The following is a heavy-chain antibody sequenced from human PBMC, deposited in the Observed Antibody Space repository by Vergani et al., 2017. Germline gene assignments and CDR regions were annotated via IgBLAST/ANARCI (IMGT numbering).Heavy chain of an antibody. CDR3: AKDVTSSGRVYYFDY. CDR1: GFTFADYT. CDR2: ISLDGGST. J-gene: IGHJ4*02. V-gene: IGHV3-43*01. D-gene: IGHD6-19*01. Sequence: EVQLVESAGVVLQPGGSLRLSCAASGFTFADYTMHCVRQAPGKGLEWVSLISLDGGSTYYSESVNSRFTISRDNSKNSLYLQMNSLRTEDTALYYCAKDVTSSGRVYYFDYWGQRTLVTVSS.